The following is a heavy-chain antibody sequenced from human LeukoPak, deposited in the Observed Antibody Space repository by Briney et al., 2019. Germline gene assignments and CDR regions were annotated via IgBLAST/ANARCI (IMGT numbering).Heavy chain of an antibody. Sequence: PSETLSLTCTVSGGSISKSSSYWGWIRQPPGKGLEWIGTIYYSGSTYYNPSLKSRVTISLATSKNQFSLKLSSVTAADTAVYFCTKVPDTWLQADPWGQGTMVTVSS. D-gene: IGHD2-2*01. CDR3: TKVPDTWLQADP. V-gene: IGHV4-39*01. J-gene: IGHJ5*02. CDR2: IYYSGST. CDR1: GGSISKSSSY.